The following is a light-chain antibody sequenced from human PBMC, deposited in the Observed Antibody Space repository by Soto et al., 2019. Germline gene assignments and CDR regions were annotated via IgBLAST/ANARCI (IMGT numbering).Light chain of an antibody. Sequence: QSVLTQPPSASGTPGQTVTISCSGRSANIGSNYVYWYQQLPGTAPRLLMYRADQRPSGVPDRCSGSKSGTSASLAISGLRSEDEADYYCAAWEDTLSGLVFGGGTKLTVL. CDR2: RAD. V-gene: IGLV1-47*01. CDR3: AAWEDTLSGLV. CDR1: SANIGSNY. J-gene: IGLJ2*01.